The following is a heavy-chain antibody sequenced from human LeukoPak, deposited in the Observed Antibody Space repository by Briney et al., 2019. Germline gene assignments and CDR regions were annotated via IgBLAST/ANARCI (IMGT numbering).Heavy chain of an antibody. CDR2: ISYDGSNK. J-gene: IGHJ6*02. CDR3: AREGVTYYYYYGMDV. D-gene: IGHD4-11*01. V-gene: IGHV3-30-3*01. CDR1: GFTFSSYA. Sequence: GGSLRLSCAASGFTFSSYATHWVRQAPGKGLEWVAVISYDGSNKYYADSVKGRFTISRDNSKNTLYLQMNSLRAEDTAVYYCAREGVTYYYYYGMDVWGQGTTVTVSS.